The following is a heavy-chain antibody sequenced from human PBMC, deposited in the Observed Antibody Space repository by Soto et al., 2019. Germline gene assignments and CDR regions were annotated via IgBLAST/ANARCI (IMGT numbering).Heavy chain of an antibody. Sequence: QVQLVESGGGVVQPGRSLRLSCAASGFTFSSYGMHWVRQAPGKGLEWVAVIWYDGSNKYYADSVKGRFTISRDNSKYTLYLQMNSLRAEDTAVDYCARERGERRDYDILTIYYYYYYGMDVWGLGTTVTVSS. V-gene: IGHV3-33*01. CDR2: IWYDGSNK. CDR3: ARERGERRDYDILTIYYYYYYGMDV. J-gene: IGHJ6*02. D-gene: IGHD3-9*01. CDR1: GFTFSSYG.